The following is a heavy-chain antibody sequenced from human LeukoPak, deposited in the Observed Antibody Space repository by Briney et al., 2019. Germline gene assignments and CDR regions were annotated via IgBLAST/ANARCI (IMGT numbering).Heavy chain of an antibody. CDR1: GFAFSNYY. V-gene: IGHV3-74*03. CDR2: IGTDETSR. J-gene: IGHJ5*02. CDR3: AKDGAAADPGGWFDP. Sequence: GGSLRLSCVASGFAFSNYYMHWVRQTPGKGLEWVSRIGTDETSRTYADSVKGRFTISRDNSKNTLYLQMNSLRAEDTAVYYCAKDGAAADPGGWFDPWGQGTLVTVSS. D-gene: IGHD6-13*01.